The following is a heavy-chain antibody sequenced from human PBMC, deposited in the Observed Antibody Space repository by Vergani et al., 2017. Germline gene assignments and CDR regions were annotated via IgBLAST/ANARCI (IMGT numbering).Heavy chain of an antibody. CDR2: IIPIFGTA. CDR1: GGTFSSYA. Sequence: QVQLVQSGAEVKKPGSSVKVSCKASGGTFSSYAISWVRQAPGQGLEWMGGIIPIFGTANYAQKFQGRVTITPDESTSTAYMGMSSLRSDDTAVYYCARGAAIVVVPAAISGWFDPWGQGTLVTVSS. V-gene: IGHV1-69*01. D-gene: IGHD2-2*02. J-gene: IGHJ5*02. CDR3: ARGAAIVVVPAAISGWFDP.